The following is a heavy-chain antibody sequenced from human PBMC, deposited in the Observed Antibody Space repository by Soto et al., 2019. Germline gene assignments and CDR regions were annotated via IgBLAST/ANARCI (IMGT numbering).Heavy chain of an antibody. CDR3: ARGVGSSPPQY. CDR1: GGSVSVYY. J-gene: IGHJ4*02. CDR2: IYASGSP. V-gene: IGHV4-59*02. Sequence: SETLSLTCTISGGSVSVYYWSWIRQSTGQGLEWIGYIYASGSPYYNPSLRSRVTISADTSKNQVSLKLTSPTAADTAVYYCARGVGSSPPQYWGRGTLVTVSS. D-gene: IGHD1-26*01.